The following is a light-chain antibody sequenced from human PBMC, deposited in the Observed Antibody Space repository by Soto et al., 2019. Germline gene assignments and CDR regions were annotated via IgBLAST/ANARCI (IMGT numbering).Light chain of an antibody. J-gene: IGLJ2*01. Sequence: QSALTQPASMSGSPGQSITISCTGTSSDVGGYNYVSWYQQHPGKAPKLMMFDVSHRPSGVSNRFSGSKSGNTASLTISGLQSEDEADYYCSSYTSGSTVVFGGGTKVTVL. CDR1: SSDVGGYNY. CDR3: SSYTSGSTVV. V-gene: IGLV2-14*03. CDR2: DVS.